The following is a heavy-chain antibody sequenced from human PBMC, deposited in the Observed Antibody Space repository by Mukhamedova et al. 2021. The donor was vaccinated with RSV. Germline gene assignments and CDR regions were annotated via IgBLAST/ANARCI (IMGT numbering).Heavy chain of an antibody. Sequence: GMHWVRQAPGKGLEWVAVISYDESIKLYADSVKGRFTISRDTSRNTVYLHMNSLIVEDTAVYYCPKDVPGLGYFDYWGQGTLV. J-gene: IGHJ4*02. CDR2: ISYDESIK. CDR1: G. V-gene: IGHV3-30*18. CDR3: PKDVPGLGYFDY.